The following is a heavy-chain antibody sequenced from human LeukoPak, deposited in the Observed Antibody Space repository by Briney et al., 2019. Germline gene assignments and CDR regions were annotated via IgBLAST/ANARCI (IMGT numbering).Heavy chain of an antibody. CDR2: INHSGST. J-gene: IGHJ3*02. Sequence: SETLSLTCAVYGGSFSGYYWSWIRQPPGKGLEWIGEINHSGSTNYNPSLKSRVTISVDTSKNQFSLKLSSVTAADTAVYYCARDVPIVATRGAFDIWGQGTMVTVSS. D-gene: IGHD5-12*01. V-gene: IGHV4-34*01. CDR3: ARDVPIVATRGAFDI. CDR1: GGSFSGYY.